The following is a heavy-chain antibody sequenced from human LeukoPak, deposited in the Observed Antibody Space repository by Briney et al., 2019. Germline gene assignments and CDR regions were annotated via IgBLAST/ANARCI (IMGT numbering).Heavy chain of an antibody. J-gene: IGHJ4*02. CDR3: AMEYQLLYRGFDY. V-gene: IGHV1-46*01. CDR2: INPSGGST. CDR1: GYTFTSYY. D-gene: IGHD2-2*02. Sequence: SVKVSCKASGYTFTSYYMHWVRQAPGQGLEWMGIINPSGGSTSYAQKFQGRVTMTRDTSTSTVYMELSSLRSEDTAVYYCAMEYQLLYRGFDYWGQGTLVTVSS.